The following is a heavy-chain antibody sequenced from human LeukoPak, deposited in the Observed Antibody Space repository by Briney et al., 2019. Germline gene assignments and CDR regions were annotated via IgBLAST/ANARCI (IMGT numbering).Heavy chain of an antibody. V-gene: IGHV4-39*01. CDR3: ARLGTTNWFDP. Sequence: SETLSLTCTVSGGSISSSSYYWGWIRQPPGKGLEWIGSIYYSGSTYYNPSLKSRVTISVDTSKNQFSLKLSSVTAADTAVYYCARLGTTNWFDPWGQGTLVTVSS. CDR2: IYYSGST. J-gene: IGHJ5*02. D-gene: IGHD1-14*01. CDR1: GGSISSSSYY.